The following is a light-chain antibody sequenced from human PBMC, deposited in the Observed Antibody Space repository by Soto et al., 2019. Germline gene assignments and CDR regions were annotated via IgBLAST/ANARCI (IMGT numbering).Light chain of an antibody. CDR3: RSYTSRSTYV. Sequence: QSALTQPASVSGSPGQSITISCTGTSSDVGGYNYVSWYQQHPGKDPKRMIYDVSNRPSGVSNRCSGSKSGNTASLTISGLQAEDEADYYCRSYTSRSTYVFGTGTKVTAL. CDR2: DVS. V-gene: IGLV2-14*01. J-gene: IGLJ1*01. CDR1: SSDVGGYNY.